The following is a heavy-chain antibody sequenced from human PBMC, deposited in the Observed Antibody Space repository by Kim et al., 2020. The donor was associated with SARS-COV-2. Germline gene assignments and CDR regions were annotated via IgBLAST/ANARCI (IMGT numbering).Heavy chain of an antibody. D-gene: IGHD6-13*01. V-gene: IGHV3-73*01. CDR3: TSPTPDIAVAGTGWFDP. CDR2: IRSKANSYAT. Sequence: GGSLRLSCAASGFTFSGSAMHWVRQASGKGLEWVGRIRSKANSYATAYAASVKGRFTISRDDSKNTAYLQMNRLKTEDTAVYYRTSPTPDIAVAGTGWFDPWGQGTLVTVSS. CDR1: GFTFSGSA. J-gene: IGHJ5*02.